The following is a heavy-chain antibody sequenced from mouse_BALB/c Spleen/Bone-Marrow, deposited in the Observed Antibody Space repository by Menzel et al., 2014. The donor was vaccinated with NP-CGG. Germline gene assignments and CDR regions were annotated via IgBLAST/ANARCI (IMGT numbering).Heavy chain of an antibody. V-gene: IGHV1S81*02. D-gene: IGHD2-3*01. Sequence: VQLKQSGAELVKPGASVRLSCKASGYSFTNYWIHWVKQRPGQGLEWIGEINPSNGRTNYNEKFKSKATLTVDKSSSTAYMQLSSLTSEDSAVYYCARYDGPAWFAYWGQGTLVTVSA. CDR2: INPSNGRT. CDR3: ARYDGPAWFAY. CDR1: GYSFTNYW. J-gene: IGHJ3*01.